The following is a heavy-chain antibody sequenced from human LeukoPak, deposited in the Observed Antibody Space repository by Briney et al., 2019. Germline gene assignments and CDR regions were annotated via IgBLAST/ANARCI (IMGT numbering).Heavy chain of an antibody. D-gene: IGHD4/OR15-4a*01. CDR1: GFTFRTYG. CDR2: IRYDGSNK. CDR3: ARRAGAYSHPYDY. V-gene: IGHV3-30*02. Sequence: GGSLRLSCAASGFTFRTYGMHWVRQAPGKGLEWVAFIRYDGSNKYYADSVKGRFTISRDNSKNTLYLQMNSLRAEDTAVYYCARRAGAYSHPYDYRGQGTLVTVSS. J-gene: IGHJ4*02.